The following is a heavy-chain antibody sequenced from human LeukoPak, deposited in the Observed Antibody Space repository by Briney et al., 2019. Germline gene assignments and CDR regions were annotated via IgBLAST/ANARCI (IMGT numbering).Heavy chain of an antibody. CDR2: INPSGGST. J-gene: IGHJ4*02. V-gene: IGHV1-46*01. CDR3: ARRDRRHFDY. D-gene: IGHD3-22*01. Sequence: ASVKVSCKASGYTFTSYYMHWVRQAPGQGLEWMGIINPSGGSTSYAQKFQGRVTITRDTSANTAYMELSSLRSEDTAVYYCARRDRRHFDYWGQGTLVTVSS. CDR1: GYTFTSYY.